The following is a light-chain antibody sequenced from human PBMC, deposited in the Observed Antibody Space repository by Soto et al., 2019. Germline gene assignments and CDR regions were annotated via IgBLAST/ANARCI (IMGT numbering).Light chain of an antibody. V-gene: IGKV3-15*01. Sequence: EIVMTQSPATLSVSPGERATLSCRASQSVSNNLAWYQQKPGQAPRLLTYGASTRATGFPARFSGSGSGTEFTLTISSLQSEDFAVYYCQQYNNWPRTFGQGTKVEIK. CDR2: GAS. CDR3: QQYNNWPRT. CDR1: QSVSNN. J-gene: IGKJ1*01.